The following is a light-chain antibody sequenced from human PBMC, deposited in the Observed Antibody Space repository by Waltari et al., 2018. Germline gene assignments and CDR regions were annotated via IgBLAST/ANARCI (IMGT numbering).Light chain of an antibody. Sequence: EIVLTQSPATLSLSPGERATLSCRASQSVSSYLAWSQQKPGQAPRLLIYDASNRATGIPARFSGSGSGTDFTLTISSLEPEDFAVYYCQQRSNWVTFGPGTKVDIK. J-gene: IGKJ3*01. V-gene: IGKV3-11*01. CDR1: QSVSSY. CDR2: DAS. CDR3: QQRSNWVT.